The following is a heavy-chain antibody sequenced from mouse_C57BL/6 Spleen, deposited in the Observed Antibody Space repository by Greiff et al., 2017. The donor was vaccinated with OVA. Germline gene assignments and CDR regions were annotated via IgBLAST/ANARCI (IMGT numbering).Heavy chain of an antibody. J-gene: IGHJ4*01. CDR3: ARLGTTVVGNYAMDY. CDR1: GYTFTSYW. V-gene: IGHV1-52*01. Sequence: QVQLQQPGAELVRPGSSVKLSCKASGYTFTSYWMHWVKQRPIQGLEWIGNIDPSDSETHYNQKFKDKATLTVDKSSSTAYMQLSSLTSEDSAVYYCARLGTTVVGNYAMDYWGQGTSVTVSS. CDR2: IDPSDSET. D-gene: IGHD1-1*01.